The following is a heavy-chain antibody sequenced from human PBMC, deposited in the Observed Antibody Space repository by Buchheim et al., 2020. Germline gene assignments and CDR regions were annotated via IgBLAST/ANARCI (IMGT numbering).Heavy chain of an antibody. V-gene: IGHV3-74*01. Sequence: EVQLVESGGGLVQPGGSLRLSCAASGFTLSSYWMNRVRQVPGKGLVWVSRMNEVGSTTDYADSAKGRFTISRDNAKNTLYLEMNSLRAEDTAVYYCVKDMFDNLDYWGQGTL. CDR2: MNEVGSTT. CDR1: GFTLSSYW. J-gene: IGHJ4*02. D-gene: IGHD3-10*02. CDR3: VKDMFDNLDY.